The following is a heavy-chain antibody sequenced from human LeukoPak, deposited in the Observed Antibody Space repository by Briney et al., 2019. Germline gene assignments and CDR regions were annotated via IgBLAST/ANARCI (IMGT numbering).Heavy chain of an antibody. CDR3: ARVVVPAATKGNWFDP. Sequence: SETLSLTCAVYGGSFSGYYWSWIRQPPGKGLEWIGEINHSGSTNYNPSLKSRVTISVDTSKNQFSLKLSSVTAADTAVYYCARVVVPAATKGNWFDPWGQGTLVTVSS. CDR2: INHSGST. D-gene: IGHD2-2*01. J-gene: IGHJ5*02. V-gene: IGHV4-34*01. CDR1: GGSFSGYY.